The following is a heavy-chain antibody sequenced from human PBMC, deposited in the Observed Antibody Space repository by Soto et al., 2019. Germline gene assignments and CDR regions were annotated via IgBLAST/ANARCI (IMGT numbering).Heavy chain of an antibody. D-gene: IGHD3-10*01. CDR2: IYYSGST. V-gene: IGHV4-59*12. Sequence: QVQLQESGPGLVKPSETLSLPCTVSGGSISSYYWSWIWQPPGQGLDWVGYIYYSGSTTYNPTPEGRVPIAINSSMSPFPLELSSVAAADRDVYYGASGGILWFGGPRRMDVWRQWPTATASS. CDR1: GGSISSYY. CDR3: ASGGILWFGGPRRMDV. J-gene: IGHJ6*02.